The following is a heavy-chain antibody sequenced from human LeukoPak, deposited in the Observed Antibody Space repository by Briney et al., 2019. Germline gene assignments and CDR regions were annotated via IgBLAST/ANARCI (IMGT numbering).Heavy chain of an antibody. CDR1: GGSISSYY. CDR3: ARRGSSWYGAFDI. J-gene: IGHJ3*02. Sequence: PSETLSLTYTVYGGSISSYYWSWIRQPPGKGLEWIGYIYYSGSTNYNPSLKSRVTISVDTSKNQFSLKLSSVTAADTAVYYCARRGSSWYGAFDIWGQGTMVTVSS. D-gene: IGHD6-13*01. CDR2: IYYSGST. V-gene: IGHV4-59*01.